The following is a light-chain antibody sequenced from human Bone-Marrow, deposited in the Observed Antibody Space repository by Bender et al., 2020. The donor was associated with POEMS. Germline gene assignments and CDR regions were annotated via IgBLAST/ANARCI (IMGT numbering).Light chain of an antibody. V-gene: IGLV1-40*01. CDR3: QSYDSSLSGWI. CDR2: GNV. J-gene: IGLJ2*01. Sequence: QSVLTQPPSVSGAPGQRVTISCTGGTSNIGAGYDVHWYQQFPGTAPKLLIYGNVNRPSGVPDRFSGSRSGTSASLAITGLQAEDEADYYCQSYDSSLSGWILGGGTKLTVL. CDR1: TSNIGAGYD.